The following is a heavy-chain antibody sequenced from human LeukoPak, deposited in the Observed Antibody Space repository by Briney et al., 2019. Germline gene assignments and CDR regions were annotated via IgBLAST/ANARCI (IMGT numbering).Heavy chain of an antibody. CDR1: GFTFDDYA. V-gene: IGHV3-9*01. D-gene: IGHD2-8*01. CDR2: ISWNSGSI. J-gene: IGHJ6*02. CDR3: ARDAARDIVLMVYAIPGYYYYYGMDV. Sequence: PGGSLRLSCAASGFTFDDYAMHWVRQAPGKGLEWVSGISWNSGSIGYADSVKGRFTISRDNAKNSLYLQMNSLRAEDTAVYYCARDAARDIVLMVYAIPGYYYYYGMDVWGQGTTVTVSS.